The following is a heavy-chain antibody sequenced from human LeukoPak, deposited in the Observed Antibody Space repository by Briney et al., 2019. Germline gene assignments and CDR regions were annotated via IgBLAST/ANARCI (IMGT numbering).Heavy chain of an antibody. CDR1: GYTFTSYG. D-gene: IGHD3-22*01. CDR3: ARGDTMIVVDAFDI. Sequence: GASVKVSRKASGYTFTSYGISWVRQAPGQGLEWMGWISAYNGNTNYAQKLQGRVTMTTDTSTSTAYMELRSLRSDDTAVYYCARGDTMIVVDAFDIWGQGTMVTVSS. J-gene: IGHJ3*02. CDR2: ISAYNGNT. V-gene: IGHV1-18*01.